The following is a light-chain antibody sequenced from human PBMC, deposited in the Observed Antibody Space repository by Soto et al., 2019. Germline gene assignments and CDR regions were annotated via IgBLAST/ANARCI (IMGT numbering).Light chain of an antibody. J-gene: IGKJ4*01. CDR1: QSVSSY. Sequence: EILLTQSPATLSLSPGERATLSCRASQSVSSYLAWYQPKPGQAPRLLIYDASNRATGIPARFSGSGSGTDFTLTISSLEPDDFAVYYCQQRSNGLTFGGGTKVEIK. CDR3: QQRSNGLT. V-gene: IGKV3-11*01. CDR2: DAS.